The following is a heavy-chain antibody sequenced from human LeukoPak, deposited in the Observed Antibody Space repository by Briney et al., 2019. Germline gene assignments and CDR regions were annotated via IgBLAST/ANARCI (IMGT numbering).Heavy chain of an antibody. Sequence: SETLSLTCAVYGGSFSGYYWSWIRQPPGKGLEWIGEINHSGNTNYNPSLKSRVTISVDTSKNQFSLKLSSVTAADTAVYYCARDLDSSGYYFDYWGRGTLVTVSS. D-gene: IGHD3-22*01. CDR1: GGSFSGYY. J-gene: IGHJ4*02. CDR2: INHSGNT. V-gene: IGHV4-34*01. CDR3: ARDLDSSGYYFDY.